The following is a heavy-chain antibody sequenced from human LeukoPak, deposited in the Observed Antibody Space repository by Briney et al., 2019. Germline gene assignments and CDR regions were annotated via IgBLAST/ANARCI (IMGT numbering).Heavy chain of an antibody. D-gene: IGHD3-10*01. CDR3: ARADGSGSYTVDY. Sequence: ASVNVSCKASGGTFSSYAISWVRQAPGQGLGWMGGIIPIFGTANYAQKFQGRVTITADESTSTAYMELSSLRSEDTAVYYCARADGSGSYTVDYWGQGTLVTVSS. CDR2: IIPIFGTA. V-gene: IGHV1-69*01. J-gene: IGHJ4*02. CDR1: GGTFSSYA.